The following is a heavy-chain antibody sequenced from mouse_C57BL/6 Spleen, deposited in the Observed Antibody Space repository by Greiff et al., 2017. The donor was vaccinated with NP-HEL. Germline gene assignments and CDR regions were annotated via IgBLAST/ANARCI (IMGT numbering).Heavy chain of an antibody. CDR1: GFTFSSYA. D-gene: IGHD1-1*01. Sequence: DVMLVESGEGLVKPGGSLKLSCAASGFTFSSYAMSWVRQTPEKRLEWVAYISSGGDYIYYADTVKGRFTISRDNARNTLYLQMSSLKSEDTAMYYCTRDRVYYGSSYEYFDVWGTGTTVTVSS. CDR2: ISSGGDYI. J-gene: IGHJ1*03. V-gene: IGHV5-9-1*02. CDR3: TRDRVYYGSSYEYFDV.